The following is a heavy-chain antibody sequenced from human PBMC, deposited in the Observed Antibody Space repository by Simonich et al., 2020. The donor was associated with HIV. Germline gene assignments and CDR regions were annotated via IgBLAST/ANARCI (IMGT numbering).Heavy chain of an antibody. D-gene: IGHD6-19*01. CDR2: INHSGKT. CDR3: ARHLGLAGSNWFDA. CDR1: GVSFSEYY. V-gene: IGHV4-34*01. J-gene: IGHJ5*02. Sequence: QVQLQQWGAGLLKPSETLSLTCAVSGVSFSEYYWSWIRQSPGQGLEWMGEINHSGKTNYNPSLKSRVTMSVDTSKNQFSLKLNSVAAADTAVYYCARHLGLAGSNWFDAWGQGTLVTVFS.